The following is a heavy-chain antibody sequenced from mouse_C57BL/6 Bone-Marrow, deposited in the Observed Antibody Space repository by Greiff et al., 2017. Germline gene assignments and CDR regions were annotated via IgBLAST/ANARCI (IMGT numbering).Heavy chain of an antibody. Sequence: EVMLVESGGGLVQPGASLRLSCAASGLTFTDYYMSWVRQPPGKAPEWLALIRNKANGYTTEYTASVKGRFTISRDNSQNILYLQMNTLRAEASATYYCVKAPYYYDSSYALDYWAQGTSSTNSS. V-gene: IGHV7-4*01. J-gene: IGHJ4*01. CDR2: IRNKANGYTT. CDR3: VKAPYYYDSSYALDY. CDR1: GLTFTDYY. D-gene: IGHD1-1*01.